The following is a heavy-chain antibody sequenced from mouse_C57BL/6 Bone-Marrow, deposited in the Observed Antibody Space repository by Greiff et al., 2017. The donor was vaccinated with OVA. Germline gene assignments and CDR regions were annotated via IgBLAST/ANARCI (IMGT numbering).Heavy chain of an antibody. J-gene: IGHJ2*01. CDR2: IDPENGDT. D-gene: IGHD2-1*01. CDR1: GFNIKDDY. Sequence: EVKLMESGAELVRPGASVKLSCTASGFNIKDDYMHWVKQRPEQGLEWIGWIDPENGDTEYASKFQGKATITADTSSNTAYLQLSSLTSEDTAVYYCYGNPYFDYWGQGTTLTVSS. CDR3: YGNPYFDY. V-gene: IGHV14-4*01.